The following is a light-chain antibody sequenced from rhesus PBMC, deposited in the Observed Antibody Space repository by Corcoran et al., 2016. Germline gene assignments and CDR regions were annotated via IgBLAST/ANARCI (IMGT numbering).Light chain of an antibody. CDR3: RQCSSSPRT. V-gene: IGKV1-22*01. J-gene: IGKJ1*01. Sequence: DIQMTQSPSSLSASVGDKVTITCRASQGISSWLAWYQQTPGKAHTLLIYKASSLQSGVPSRFSGRGAGTDLTLTISSLKPEDFGTYYCRQCSSSPRTFGQGAKVEIK. CDR2: KAS. CDR1: QGISSW.